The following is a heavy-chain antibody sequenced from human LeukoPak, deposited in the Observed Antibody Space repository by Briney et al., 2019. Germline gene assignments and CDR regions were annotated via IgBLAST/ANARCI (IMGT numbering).Heavy chain of an antibody. D-gene: IGHD1-7*01. CDR3: ARESSNWNYVPPDAFDI. CDR1: GGTFSSYA. V-gene: IGHV1-2*02. J-gene: IGHJ3*02. Sequence: ASVKVSCKASGGTFSSYAISWVRQAPGQGLEWMGWINPNSGGTNYAQKFQGRVTMTRDTSISTAYMELSRLRSDDTAVYYCARESSNWNYVPPDAFDIWGQGTMVTVSS. CDR2: INPNSGGT.